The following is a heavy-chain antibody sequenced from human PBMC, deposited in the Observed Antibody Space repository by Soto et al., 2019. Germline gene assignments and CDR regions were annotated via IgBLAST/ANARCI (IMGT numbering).Heavy chain of an antibody. CDR3: AKGSVLRVVEAPLAILGGVDV. CDR2: MSYDGSHE. D-gene: IGHD2-8*01. CDR1: GFTFISYG. V-gene: IGHV3-33*06. Sequence: PGGSLRLSCVASGFTFISYGMHCVRQAPGKGLEWVAVMSYDGSHEYYADSVKGRFTISRDNSKTILYLQMNSLRLEDTAVYYCAKGSVLRVVEAPLAILGGVDVWGQGAMVTVSS. J-gene: IGHJ6*02.